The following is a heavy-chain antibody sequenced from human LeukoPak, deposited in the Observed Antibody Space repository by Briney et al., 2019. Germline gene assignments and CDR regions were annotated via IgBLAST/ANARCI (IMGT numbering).Heavy chain of an antibody. CDR1: GGSISSYY. J-gene: IGHJ5*02. CDR3: ARHLSNAVITRPNWFDP. CDR2: IYYSGST. V-gene: IGHV4-59*08. D-gene: IGHD3-22*01. Sequence: KPSETLSLTCTVSGGSISSYYWSWIRQPPGKGLEWIGYIYYSGSTNYNPSLKSRVTISVDTSKNQFSLKLSSVTAADTAVHYCARHLSNAVITRPNWFDPWGQGTLVTVSS.